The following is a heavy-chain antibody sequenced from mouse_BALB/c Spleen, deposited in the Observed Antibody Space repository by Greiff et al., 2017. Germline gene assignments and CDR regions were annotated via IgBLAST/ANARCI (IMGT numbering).Heavy chain of an antibody. CDR2: ISSGSSTI. D-gene: IGHD2-14*01. Sequence: EVQGVESGGGLVQPGGSRKLSCAASGFTFSSFGMHWVRQAPEKGLEWVAYISSGSSTIYYADTVKGRFTISRDNPKNTLFLQMTSLRSEDTAMYYCARSRYDVSAMDYWGQGTSVTVSS. V-gene: IGHV5-17*02. CDR1: GFTFSSFG. CDR3: ARSRYDVSAMDY. J-gene: IGHJ4*01.